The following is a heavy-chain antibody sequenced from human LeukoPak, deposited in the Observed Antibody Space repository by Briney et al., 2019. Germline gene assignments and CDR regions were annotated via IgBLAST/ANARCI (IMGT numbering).Heavy chain of an antibody. CDR3: AKDIGSSGWDY. D-gene: IGHD6-19*01. Sequence: GGSLRLSCAASGFTFSSYAMSWVRQAPGKGLEWVSAISGSGGSTYYADSVKGRFTISRDNSKNTLYLQMNSLRAKGTAVYYCAKDIGSSGWDYWGQGTLVTVSS. V-gene: IGHV3-23*01. J-gene: IGHJ4*02. CDR1: GFTFSSYA. CDR2: ISGSGGST.